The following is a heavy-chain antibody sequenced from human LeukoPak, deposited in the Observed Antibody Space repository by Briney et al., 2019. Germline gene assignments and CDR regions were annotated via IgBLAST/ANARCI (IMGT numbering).Heavy chain of an antibody. CDR1: GHTSTTYA. Sequence: ASVKVSCKASGHTSTTYAIHWVRQAPGQGLEWMGIINPSGGRTTYAQKFQGRITMTRHTSTRTVYMELSSLRSEDTAVYYCARDFVSITMDPTAYFDYWGQGTLVTVSS. D-gene: IGHD3-10*01. J-gene: IGHJ4*02. CDR2: INPSGGRT. CDR3: ARDFVSITMDPTAYFDY. V-gene: IGHV1-46*01.